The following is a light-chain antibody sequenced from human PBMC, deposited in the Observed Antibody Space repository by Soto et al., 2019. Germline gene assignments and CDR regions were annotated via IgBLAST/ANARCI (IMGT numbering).Light chain of an antibody. CDR3: SSYTTTTTQV. CDR1: SSDVGSYNL. CDR2: EVT. V-gene: IGLV2-14*02. Sequence: QSALTQPASVSGSPGQSITISCTGTSSDVGSYNLVSWYQHRPGKAPQLMISEVTKRPSGVSDRFSGSKSGNTASLTISGLQAEDEADYYCSSYTTTTTQVFGGGTKLTVL. J-gene: IGLJ2*01.